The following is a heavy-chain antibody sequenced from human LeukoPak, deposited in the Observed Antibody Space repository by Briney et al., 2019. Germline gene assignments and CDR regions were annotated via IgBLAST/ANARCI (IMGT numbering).Heavy chain of an antibody. V-gene: IGHV4-38-2*02. D-gene: IGHD3-10*01. CDR3: ARRRGGVWFGELLYGNWFDP. J-gene: IGHJ5*02. CDR2: INHSGST. CDR1: GYSISSGYY. Sequence: PSETLSLTCTVSGYSISSGYYWGWIRQPPGKGLEWIGEINHSGSTNYNPSLKSRVTISVDTSKNQFSLKLSSVTAADTAVYYCARRRGGVWFGELLYGNWFDPWGQGTLVTVSS.